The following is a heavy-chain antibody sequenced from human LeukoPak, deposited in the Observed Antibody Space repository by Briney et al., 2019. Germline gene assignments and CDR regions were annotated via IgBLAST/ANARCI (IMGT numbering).Heavy chain of an antibody. V-gene: IGHV4-59*01. CDR1: GGSISTYY. Sequence: SETLSLTCTVSGGSISTYYWSWVRHPPGKGLEWIGYINYSGRTNANSSLKSRVAISVDTSKNQFSLRLSSVTAADTAVYYCARDTYYYDNGDFIDAFDIWGRGTMVTVSS. CDR2: INYSGRT. CDR3: ARDTYYYDNGDFIDAFDI. D-gene: IGHD3-22*01. J-gene: IGHJ3*02.